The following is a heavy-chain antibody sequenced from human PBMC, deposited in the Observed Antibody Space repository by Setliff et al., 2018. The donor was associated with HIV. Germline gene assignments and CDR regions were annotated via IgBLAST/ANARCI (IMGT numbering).Heavy chain of an antibody. CDR3: ARDPKPKFWSGNSPFDY. CDR1: GFILSEYT. CDR2: IGGSGT. J-gene: IGHJ4*02. D-gene: IGHD3-3*01. V-gene: IGHV3-21*01. Sequence: GGSVRLSCAGSGFILSEYTISWVRQTPGKGLEWVSAIGGSGTYYADSVKGRFTISRDNAKNSLYLQMNSLRAEDTAVYYCARDPKPKFWSGNSPFDYWGQGTLVTVSS.